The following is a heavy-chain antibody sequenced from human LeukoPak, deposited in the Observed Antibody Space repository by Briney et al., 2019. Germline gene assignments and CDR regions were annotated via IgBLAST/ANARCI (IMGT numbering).Heavy chain of an antibody. CDR3: ASTYDSSGYNPGEYFDY. CDR2: IYYSGST. V-gene: IGHV4-30-4*01. Sequence: SETLSLTCTVSGGSISSGDYYWSWIRQPPGKGLEWIGYIYYSGSTYYNPSLKSRVTISVDTSKNQFSLKLSSVTAADTAVYYCASTYDSSGYNPGEYFDYWGQGALVTVSS. D-gene: IGHD3-22*01. CDR1: GGSISSGDYY. J-gene: IGHJ4*02.